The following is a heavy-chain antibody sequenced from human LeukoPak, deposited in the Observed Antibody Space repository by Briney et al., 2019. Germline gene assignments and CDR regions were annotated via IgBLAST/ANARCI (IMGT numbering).Heavy chain of an antibody. CDR2: IYYSGST. Sequence: PSETLSLTCTVSGGSISSYYWSWIRQPPGKGLEWIGYIYYSGSTNYNPSLKSRVTISVDTSKNQFSLKLSSVTAAVTAVYYCAAEYVDTALVTDYWGQGTLVTVYS. CDR3: AAEYVDTALVTDY. D-gene: IGHD5-18*01. J-gene: IGHJ4*02. V-gene: IGHV4-59*01. CDR1: GGSISSYY.